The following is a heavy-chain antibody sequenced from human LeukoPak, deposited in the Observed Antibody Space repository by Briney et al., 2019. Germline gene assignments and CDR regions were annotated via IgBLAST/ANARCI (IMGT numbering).Heavy chain of an antibody. CDR3: ARGTMFPYYFDY. CDR2: ISSSSSYI. CDR1: GFKFSSYS. V-gene: IGHV3-21*01. Sequence: AGSLRLSCAASGFKFSSYSMKWVRQAPGKGLEWVSFISSSSSYIYYADSVKGRFTISRDNAKNSLYLQMNSLRAEDTAVYYCARGTMFPYYFDYWGQGSLVTVSS. D-gene: IGHD3-10*02. J-gene: IGHJ4*02.